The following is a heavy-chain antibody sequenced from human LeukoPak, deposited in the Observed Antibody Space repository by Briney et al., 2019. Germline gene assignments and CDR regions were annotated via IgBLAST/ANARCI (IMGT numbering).Heavy chain of an antibody. CDR3: AREGHCSSTSCYSGWFDP. CDR1: GYSINSGYY. D-gene: IGHD2-2*01. Sequence: KPSETLSLTCTVSGYSINSGYYWGWIRQPPGKGLEWIGSIYHSGSTYFNPSLKSRVTISVDTSKNQFSLKLSSVTAADTAVYYCAREGHCSSTSCYSGWFDPWGQGTLVTVSS. CDR2: IYHSGST. J-gene: IGHJ5*02. V-gene: IGHV4-38-2*02.